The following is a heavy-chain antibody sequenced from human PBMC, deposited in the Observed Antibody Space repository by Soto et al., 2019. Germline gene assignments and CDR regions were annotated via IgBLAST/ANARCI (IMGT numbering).Heavy chain of an antibody. V-gene: IGHV3-13*01. J-gene: IGHJ6*03. D-gene: IGHD3-10*01. CDR2: IGTAGDT. Sequence: EVQLVESGGGLVQPGGSLRLSCAASGFTFSSYDMHWVRQATGKGLEWVSAIGTAGDTYYPGSVKGRFTISRENAKNSSYLQMNSLRAGDTAVYYCARARYYYGSGSYDYYYYSMDVWGKGTTVTVSS. CDR1: GFTFSSYD. CDR3: ARARYYYGSGSYDYYYYSMDV.